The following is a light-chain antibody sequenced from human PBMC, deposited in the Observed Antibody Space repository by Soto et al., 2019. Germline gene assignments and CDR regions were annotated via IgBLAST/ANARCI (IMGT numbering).Light chain of an antibody. CDR2: TDT. CDR3: AVWDDSLNGAV. Sequence: QSVLTQPPSASGTPGQRVTISCSGSSSNIGSNTVNWYQQVPGTAPKLLIATDTQRSSGVPDRFSGSKSGTSASLAISGLQSEDEADYYCAVWDDSLNGAVFGGGTQLTVL. V-gene: IGLV1-44*01. CDR1: SSNIGSNT. J-gene: IGLJ7*01.